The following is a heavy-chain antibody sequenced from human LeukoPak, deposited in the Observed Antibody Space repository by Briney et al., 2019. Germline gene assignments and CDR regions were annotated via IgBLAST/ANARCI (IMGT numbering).Heavy chain of an antibody. Sequence: PSETLSLTCTVSGGSISSSSYHWGWIRQPPGKGLEWIGSIYYSGSTYYNPSLKSRVTISVDTSKNQFSLKLSSVTAADTAVYYCARGLRWIDYWGQGTLVTVSS. J-gene: IGHJ4*02. CDR3: ARGLRWIDY. CDR1: GGSISSSSYH. V-gene: IGHV4-39*07. CDR2: IYYSGST. D-gene: IGHD5-12*01.